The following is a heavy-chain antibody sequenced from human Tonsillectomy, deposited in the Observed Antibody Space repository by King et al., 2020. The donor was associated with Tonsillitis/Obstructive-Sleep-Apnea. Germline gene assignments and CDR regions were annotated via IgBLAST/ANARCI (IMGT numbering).Heavy chain of an antibody. V-gene: IGHV4-39*01. CDR3: AREAPVNWFDP. Sequence: SRVTISVDTSKNQFSLKVRSVTAADTAVYYCAREAPVNWFDPWGQGTLVTVS. D-gene: IGHD4-17*01. J-gene: IGHJ5*02.